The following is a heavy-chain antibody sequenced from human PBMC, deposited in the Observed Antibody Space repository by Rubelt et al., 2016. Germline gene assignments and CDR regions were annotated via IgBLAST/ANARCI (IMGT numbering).Heavy chain of an antibody. CDR1: GYPFATYA. Sequence: QVQLVQSGAEVKRPGASVKVSCKASGYPFATYAMHWVRQAPGQRLEWMGWINAGNGNTKYSQKFQGRGTITRDTSASTAYMELSSLRSEDTAVYYCAKGGNVVVTARLYYFDYWGQGTLVTVSS. V-gene: IGHV1-3*01. CDR3: AKGGNVVVTARLYYFDY. CDR2: INAGNGNT. D-gene: IGHD2-21*02. J-gene: IGHJ4*02.